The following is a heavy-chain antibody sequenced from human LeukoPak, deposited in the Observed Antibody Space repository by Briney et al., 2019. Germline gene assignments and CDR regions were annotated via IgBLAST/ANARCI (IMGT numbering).Heavy chain of an antibody. Sequence: PGGPLRLSCAASGFNFNNFAMSWVRQAPGKGLEWLSAMTGPADTTYYAESVKGRFTISRDYSKSMVFLQMNSLRVEDTAIYYCAKGAEIDHWGQGILVTVSS. CDR1: GFNFNNFA. CDR3: AKGAEIDH. V-gene: IGHV3-23*01. J-gene: IGHJ4*02. CDR2: MTGPADTT.